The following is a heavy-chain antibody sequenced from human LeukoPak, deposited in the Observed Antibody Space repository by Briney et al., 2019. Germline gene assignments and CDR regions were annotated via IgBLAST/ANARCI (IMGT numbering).Heavy chain of an antibody. J-gene: IGHJ6*03. CDR2: ISAYNGNT. V-gene: IGHV1-18*01. Sequence: ASVKVSCKASGYTFTSYGISWVRQAPGQGLEWTGWISAYNGNTNYAQKLQGRVTMTTDTSTSTAYMELRSLRSDDTAVYYCARVPAYDRIYYYYYMDVWGKGTTVTISS. CDR1: GYTFTSYG. D-gene: IGHD5-12*01. CDR3: ARVPAYDRIYYYYYMDV.